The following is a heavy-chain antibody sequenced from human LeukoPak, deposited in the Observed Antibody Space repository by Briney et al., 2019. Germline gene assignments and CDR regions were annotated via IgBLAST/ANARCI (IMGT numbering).Heavy chain of an antibody. CDR3: AKEVGYYDSSGYTDLIDY. CDR1: GFTFSSYA. V-gene: IGHV3-23*01. J-gene: IGHJ4*02. CDR2: ISGSGGST. Sequence: PGGSLRLSCAASGFTFSSYAMSWVRQAPGKGLEWVSAISGSGGSTYYADSVKGRFTISRDNSKNTLYLQMNSLRAEDTAVYYCAKEVGYYDSSGYTDLIDYWGQGTLVTVSS. D-gene: IGHD3-22*01.